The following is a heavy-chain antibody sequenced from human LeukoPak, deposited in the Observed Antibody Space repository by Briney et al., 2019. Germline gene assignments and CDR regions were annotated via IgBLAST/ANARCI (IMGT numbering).Heavy chain of an antibody. J-gene: IGHJ4*02. D-gene: IGHD3-22*01. V-gene: IGHV4-59*11. Sequence: GSLRLSCAASGLTFSSHWMHWVRQHPGKGLEWIGYIYYSGSTTYNPSLKSRVTISVDTSKNQFSLKLSSVTAADTAVYYCARETSSGSGYYFDYWGQGTLVTVSS. CDR2: IYYSGST. CDR1: GLTFSSHW. CDR3: ARETSSGSGYYFDY.